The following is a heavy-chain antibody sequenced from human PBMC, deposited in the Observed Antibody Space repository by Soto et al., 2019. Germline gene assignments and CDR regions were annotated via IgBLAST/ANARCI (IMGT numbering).Heavy chain of an antibody. J-gene: IGHJ5*02. CDR3: GVFGVVIEGFDP. CDR2: ISEDGSNK. V-gene: IGHV3-30*03. CDR1: GFTYSTYG. Sequence: QVQLVESGGGVVQPGRSLRLSCSASGFTYSTYGMHWVRQAPGKGLEWVAAISEDGSNKYYVDSVKGRFTISRDNSKNTLYLQMNNLRPEDTAVYYCGVFGVVIEGFDPWGQGTLVTVSS. D-gene: IGHD3-3*01.